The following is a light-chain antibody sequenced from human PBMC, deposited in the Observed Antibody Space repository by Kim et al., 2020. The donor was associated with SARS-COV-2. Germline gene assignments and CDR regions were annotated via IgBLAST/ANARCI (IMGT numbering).Light chain of an antibody. J-gene: IGKJ2*01. CDR3: QQYGASLYT. CDR2: GAS. V-gene: IGKV3-20*01. Sequence: LVQGERATLSCRASQKVSSSYIAWYQQRPGQAPRLLIYGASNRATGIPDRFSGSGSGTDFTLTISRLEPEDFVVYYCQQYGASLYTFGQGTKLEI. CDR1: QKVSSSY.